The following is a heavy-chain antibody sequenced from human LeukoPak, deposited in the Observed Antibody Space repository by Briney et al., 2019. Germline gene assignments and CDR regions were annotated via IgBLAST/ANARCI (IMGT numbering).Heavy chain of an antibody. CDR1: GFTFSSYA. J-gene: IGHJ4*02. CDR2: ISGSGGST. CDR3: AKDPREDTAMVPSFDY. D-gene: IGHD5-18*01. Sequence: GGSLRLSCAASGFTFSSYAMSWVRQAPGKGLEWVAAISGSGGSTYYADSVKGRFTISRDNSKNTLYLQMNSLRAEDTAVYYCAKDPREDTAMVPSFDYWGQGTLVTVSS. V-gene: IGHV3-23*01.